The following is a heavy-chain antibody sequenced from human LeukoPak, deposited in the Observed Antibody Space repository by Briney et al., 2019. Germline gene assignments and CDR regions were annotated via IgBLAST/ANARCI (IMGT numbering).Heavy chain of an antibody. CDR1: GFTFSSYS. CDR3: ARSGTYAFFDY. V-gene: IGHV3-48*01. D-gene: IGHD1-26*01. Sequence: GGSLRLSCAASGFTFSSYSMNWVRQAPGRGLEWVSYIISSSNTIYYAGSVKGRSTISRDNAKNSLYLQMNSLRAEDTAVYYCARSGTYAFFDYWGRGTLVTVSS. CDR2: IISSSNTI. J-gene: IGHJ4*02.